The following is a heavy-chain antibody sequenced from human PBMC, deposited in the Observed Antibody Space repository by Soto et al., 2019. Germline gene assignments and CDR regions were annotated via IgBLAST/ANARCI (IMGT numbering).Heavy chain of an antibody. Sequence: PSETLSLTFTVSGGSISSYCWSWIGRAPGKGLEWIGYIYYSGSTNYNPSLKSRVTISVDTSKNQFSLKLSSVTAADTAVYYCAREHPYYYDSSGYQYYFDYWGQGTLVTVSS. CDR3: AREHPYYYDSSGYQYYFDY. J-gene: IGHJ4*02. V-gene: IGHV4-59*01. CDR2: IYYSGST. D-gene: IGHD3-22*01. CDR1: GGSISSYC.